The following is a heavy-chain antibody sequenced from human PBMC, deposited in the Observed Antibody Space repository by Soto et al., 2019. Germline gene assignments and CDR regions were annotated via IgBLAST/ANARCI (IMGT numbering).Heavy chain of an antibody. CDR2: ISAYNGNT. D-gene: IGHD2-2*01. V-gene: IGHV1-18*01. CDR1: GYTFTSYG. J-gene: IGHJ4*02. Sequence: GASVKVSCKASGYTFTSYGINWVRQAPGQGLEWMGWISAYNGNTNYAQKLQGRVTMTTDTSTSTAYMELRSLRSDDTAVYYCARDLEPLYCISTSCYFDLVTAIPPPPPGVWGQGTLVTVSS. CDR3: ARDLEPLYCISTSCYFDLVTAIPPPPPGV.